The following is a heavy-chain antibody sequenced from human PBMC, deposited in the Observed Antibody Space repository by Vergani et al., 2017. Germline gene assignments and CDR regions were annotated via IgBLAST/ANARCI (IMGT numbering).Heavy chain of an antibody. D-gene: IGHD3-9*01. CDR3: SREGYDILTGDYYDWFDP. CDR2: INPNSGGT. J-gene: IGHJ5*02. V-gene: IGHV1-2*02. CDR1: GYTFTGYY. Sequence: QVQLVQSGAEVKKPGASVKVSCKASGYTFTGYYIHWVRPAPGQGLVWMGWINPNSGGTNYAQKFQGRVNMTRDTYISTAYIELSRLRSEDTAVYYWSREGYDILTGDYYDWFDPWGQGTLVTVSS.